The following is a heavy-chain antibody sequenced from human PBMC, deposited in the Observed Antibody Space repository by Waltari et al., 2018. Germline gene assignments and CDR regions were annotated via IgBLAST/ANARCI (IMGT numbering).Heavy chain of an antibody. CDR2: IIPIFGTA. D-gene: IGHD2-15*01. V-gene: IGHV1-69*13. CDR3: ARNKGQGCSGGSCYSDFDY. Sequence: QVQLVQSGAEVKKPGSSVKVSCKASGGPFSSYAISWVRQAPGQGLEWMGGIIPIFGTANYAQKFQGRVTITADESTSTAYMGLSSLRSEDTAVYYCARNKGQGCSGGSCYSDFDYWGQGTLVTVSS. J-gene: IGHJ4*02. CDR1: GGPFSSYA.